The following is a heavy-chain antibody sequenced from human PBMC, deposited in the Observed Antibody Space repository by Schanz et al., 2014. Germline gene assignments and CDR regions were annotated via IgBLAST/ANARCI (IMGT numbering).Heavy chain of an antibody. Sequence: QVQLVHSGAEVKKPGSSVKVSCKASRSTFSSYTISWVRQAPGQGLEWMGRIIPSLGLAKYEQKFQDKVTITADTSTTTAYMELSGLRSEDTAVYYCARDRLECGAECYSVEVFEIWGQGTLVIVSS. CDR3: ARDRLECGAECYSVEVFEI. V-gene: IGHV1-69*04. CDR2: IIPSLGLA. D-gene: IGHD2-21*01. CDR1: RSTFSSYT. J-gene: IGHJ4*02.